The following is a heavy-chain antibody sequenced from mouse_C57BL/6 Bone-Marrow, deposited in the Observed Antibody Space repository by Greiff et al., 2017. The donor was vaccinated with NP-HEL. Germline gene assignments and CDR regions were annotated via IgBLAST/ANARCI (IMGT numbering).Heavy chain of an antibody. CDR1: GYTFTGYW. J-gene: IGHJ2*01. D-gene: IGHD1-1*02. Sequence: QVQLQQSGAELMKPGASVKLPCKATGYTFTGYWIEWVKQRPGNGLEWIGEILPGSGSTNYTEKFKGKATFTADTSSNTAYMQLSSLTTEDSAIYYCARHGLLSKFNFDYWGQGTTLTVSS. CDR2: ILPGSGST. V-gene: IGHV1-9*01. CDR3: ARHGLLSKFNFDY.